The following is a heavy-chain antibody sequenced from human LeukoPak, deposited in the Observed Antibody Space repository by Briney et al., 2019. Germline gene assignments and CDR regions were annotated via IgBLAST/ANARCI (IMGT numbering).Heavy chain of an antibody. D-gene: IGHD3-3*01. Sequence: GASVKVSCKVSGGTFSSYAISWVRQPPGQGLEWMGGIIPIFGTANYAQKFQDRVTITTDKSTSTDYMELSSLRSEDTAVYYCASAETYDFWSGYHSDYYYYYYMDVWGKGTMVTVSS. CDR3: ASAETYDFWSGYHSDYYYYYYMDV. J-gene: IGHJ6*03. CDR1: GGTFSSYA. V-gene: IGHV1-69*05. CDR2: IIPIFGTA.